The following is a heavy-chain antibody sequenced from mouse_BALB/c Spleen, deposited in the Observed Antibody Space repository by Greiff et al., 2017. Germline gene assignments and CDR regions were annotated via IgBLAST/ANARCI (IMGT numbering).Heavy chain of an antibody. CDR1: GFTFSSFG. V-gene: IGHV5-17*02. D-gene: IGHD2-1*01. CDR2: ISSGSSTI. J-gene: IGHJ1*01. CDR3: ARRSGNYVNWYFDV. Sequence: EVKLVESGGGLVQPGGSRKLSCAASGFTFSSFGMHWVRQAPEKGLEWVAYISSGSSTIYYADTVKGRFTISRDNPKNTLFLQMTSLRSEDTAMYYCARRSGNYVNWYFDVWGAGTTVTVSS.